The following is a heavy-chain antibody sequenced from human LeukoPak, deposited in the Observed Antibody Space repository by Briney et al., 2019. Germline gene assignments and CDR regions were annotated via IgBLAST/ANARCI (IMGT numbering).Heavy chain of an antibody. Sequence: SETPSLTCTVSGGSISSYYWSWIRQPPGKGLEWIGYIYYSGSTNYNPSLKSRVTISVDTSKNQFSLKLSSVTAADTAVYYCARTVTTVTPHDAFDIWGQGTMVTVSS. CDR1: GGSISSYY. D-gene: IGHD4-17*01. V-gene: IGHV4-59*01. CDR3: ARTVTTVTPHDAFDI. J-gene: IGHJ3*02. CDR2: IYYSGST.